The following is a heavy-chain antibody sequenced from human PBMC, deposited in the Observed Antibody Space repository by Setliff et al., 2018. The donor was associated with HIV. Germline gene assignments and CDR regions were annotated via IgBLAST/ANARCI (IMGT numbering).Heavy chain of an antibody. CDR3: ARANYDILTAFEGEWDY. Sequence: EASVKVSCKASGYSFASYDITWVRQAPGQGLEWKGWISPYNGNTNYAQKLQGRVTMTTDTSTSTAYMELRSLRSDDTAVYYCARANYDILTAFEGEWDYWGQGTLVTVSS. D-gene: IGHD3-9*01. J-gene: IGHJ4*02. CDR2: ISPYNGNT. V-gene: IGHV1-18*01. CDR1: GYSFASYD.